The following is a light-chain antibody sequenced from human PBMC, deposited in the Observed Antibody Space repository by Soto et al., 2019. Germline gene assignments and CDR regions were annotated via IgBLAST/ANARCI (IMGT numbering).Light chain of an antibody. CDR1: QSVSSIY. CDR3: QHYGSSQRT. V-gene: IGKV3-20*01. Sequence: EVVLTQSPGTLSLSPGERATLSCRASQSVSSIYLAWYQQKPGQAPRLLIYGASSRATGIPDRFIGSGSGTDFTLTISRLEPEDFAVYYCQHYGSSQRTFGQGTKVEIK. J-gene: IGKJ1*01. CDR2: GAS.